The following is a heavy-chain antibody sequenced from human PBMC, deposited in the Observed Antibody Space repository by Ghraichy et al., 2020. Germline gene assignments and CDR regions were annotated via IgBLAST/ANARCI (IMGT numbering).Heavy chain of an antibody. D-gene: IGHD1-1*01. V-gene: IGHV3-21*01. CDR2: ISSSSSYI. CDR1: GFTFSSYS. J-gene: IGHJ3*02. Sequence: ESLNISCAASGFTFSSYSMNWVRQAPGKGLEWVSSISSSSSYIYYADSVKGRFTISRDNAKNSLYLQMNSLRAEDTAVYYCARAQNWNDVAFDIWGQGTMVTVSS. CDR3: ARAQNWNDVAFDI.